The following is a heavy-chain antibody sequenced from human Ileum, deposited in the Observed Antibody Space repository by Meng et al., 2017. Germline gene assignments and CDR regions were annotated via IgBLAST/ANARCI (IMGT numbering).Heavy chain of an antibody. CDR1: GFTFSTYS. J-gene: IGHJ4*02. CDR3: ARALGYSPF. CDR2: IKPDGRTT. V-gene: IGHV3-74*01. D-gene: IGHD3-16*01. Sequence: EVQLVESGGGLVQPGGSLTLSCAASGFTFSTYSMHWVRQAPGKGLVWVSQIKPDGRTTAYADSVKGRFTISRDNAKSTLFLQMNSLRAEDTAVYYCARALGYSPFWGQGTLVTVSS.